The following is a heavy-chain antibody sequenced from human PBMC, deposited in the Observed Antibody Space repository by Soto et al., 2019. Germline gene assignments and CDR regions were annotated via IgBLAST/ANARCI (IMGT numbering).Heavy chain of an antibody. Sequence: ASVKVSCKASGYSFSSFGISWVRQAPGQGLEWVGWVSVPSGDTSSAQNFQGRVTVTTDTSTSTAYMEVGSLRSDDTAVYYCARTCRSGGSCYLEYWREGTLVTVSS. V-gene: IGHV1-18*01. CDR1: GYSFSSFG. CDR2: VSVPSGDT. J-gene: IGHJ4*02. D-gene: IGHD2-15*01. CDR3: ARTCRSGGSCYLEY.